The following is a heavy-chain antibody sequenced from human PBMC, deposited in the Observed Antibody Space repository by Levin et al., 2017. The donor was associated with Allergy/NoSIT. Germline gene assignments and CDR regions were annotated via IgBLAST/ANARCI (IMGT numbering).Heavy chain of an antibody. V-gene: IGHV1-2*02. CDR2: INPNSGGT. CDR1: GYTFTGYY. CDR3: ARDQGDCSSTSCQRVHGWFDP. J-gene: IGHJ5*02. Sequence: ASVKVSCKASGYTFTGYYMHWVRQAPGQGLEWMGWINPNSGGTNYAQKFQGRVTMTRDTSISTAYMELSRLRSDDTAVYYCARDQGDCSSTSCQRVHGWFDPWGQGTLVTVSS. D-gene: IGHD2-2*01.